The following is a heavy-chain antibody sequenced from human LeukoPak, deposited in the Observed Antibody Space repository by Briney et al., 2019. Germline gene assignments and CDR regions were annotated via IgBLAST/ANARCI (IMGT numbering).Heavy chain of an antibody. CDR1: GGSISSYY. D-gene: IGHD4-17*01. CDR2: IYNSGST. J-gene: IGHJ4*02. Sequence: PSETLSLTCTVSGGSISSYYWSWIRQPAGKGLEWIGRIYNSGSTTYNPSLKSRVTMSVDTSKNQFSLKLSSVTAADTAVYYCARDFGYGDYFFDDWGQGTLVTVSP. CDR3: ARDFGYGDYFFDD. V-gene: IGHV4-4*07.